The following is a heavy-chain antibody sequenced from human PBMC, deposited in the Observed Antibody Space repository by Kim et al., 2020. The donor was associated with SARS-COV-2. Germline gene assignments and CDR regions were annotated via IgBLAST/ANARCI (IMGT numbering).Heavy chain of an antibody. D-gene: IGHD3-22*01. J-gene: IGHJ4*02. CDR3: AREGIPDYYDSSGYGVDY. V-gene: IGHV1-46*01. Sequence: QGRVTMTRDTSTSTVYMELSSLRSEDTAVYYCAREGIPDYYDSSGYGVDYWGQGTLVTVSS.